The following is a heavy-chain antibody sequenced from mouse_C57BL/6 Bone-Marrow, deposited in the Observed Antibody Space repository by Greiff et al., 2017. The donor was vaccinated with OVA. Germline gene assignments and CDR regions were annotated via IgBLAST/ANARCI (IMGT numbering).Heavy chain of an antibody. V-gene: IGHV8-8*01. CDR1: GFSLSTFGMG. CDR2: IWWDDAK. Sequence: QVTLKVSGPGILQPSQTLSLTCSFSGFSLSTFGMGVGWIRQPSGKGLEWLAHIWWDDAKYDHPALKSRLTISKETSKNQVFLKIANVDTADTVTYYCARIEGWLLRPLSYAMDYWGQGTSVTVSS. J-gene: IGHJ4*01. CDR3: ARIEGWLLRPLSYAMDY. D-gene: IGHD2-3*01.